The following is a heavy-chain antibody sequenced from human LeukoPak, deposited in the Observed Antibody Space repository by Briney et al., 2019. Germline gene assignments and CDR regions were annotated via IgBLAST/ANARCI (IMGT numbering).Heavy chain of an antibody. Sequence: EGSLRLSCAASGFTFSSYAMHWVRQAPGKGLEWVAVISYDGSNKYYADSVKGRFTISRDNSKNTLYLQMNSLRAEDTAVYYCARDGVRSLGYYYGMDVWGQGTTVTVSS. CDR3: ARDGVRSLGYYYGMDV. V-gene: IGHV3-30-3*01. CDR1: GFTFSSYA. CDR2: ISYDGSNK. D-gene: IGHD3-10*01. J-gene: IGHJ6*02.